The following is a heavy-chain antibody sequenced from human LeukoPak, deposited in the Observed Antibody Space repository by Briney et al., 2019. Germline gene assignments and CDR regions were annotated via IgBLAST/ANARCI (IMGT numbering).Heavy chain of an antibody. Sequence: PGGSLRLSCAASGFTFSSYAMSWVRQAPGKGLEWVSAISGSGGSTYYADSVKGRFTISRDNAKNSLYLQMNSLRAEDTAVYYCARGDDFWSGPNFDYWGQGTLVTVSS. V-gene: IGHV3-23*01. J-gene: IGHJ4*02. CDR2: ISGSGGST. CDR3: ARGDDFWSGPNFDY. D-gene: IGHD3-3*01. CDR1: GFTFSSYA.